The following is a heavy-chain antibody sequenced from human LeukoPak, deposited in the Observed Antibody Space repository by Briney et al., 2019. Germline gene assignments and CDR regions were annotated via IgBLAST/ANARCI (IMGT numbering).Heavy chain of an antibody. CDR2: ISSSSSYI. CDR3: ASDRYCTNGVCSSAVAGHAFDI. V-gene: IGHV3-21*01. CDR1: GFTFSSYS. D-gene: IGHD2-8*01. Sequence: GGSLRLSCAASGFTFSSYSMNWVRQAPGKGLEWVSSISSSSSYIYYAGSVKGRFTISRDNAKNSLYLQMNSLRAEDTAVYYCASDRYCTNGVCSSAVAGHAFDIWGQGTMVTVSS. J-gene: IGHJ3*02.